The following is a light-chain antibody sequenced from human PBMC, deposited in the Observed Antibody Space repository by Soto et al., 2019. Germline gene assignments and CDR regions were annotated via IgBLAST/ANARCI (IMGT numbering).Light chain of an antibody. CDR2: DAS. J-gene: IGKJ5*01. CDR1: QSVRSY. CDR3: QQRSNWPIT. Sequence: EIVLTQSPSTLSLSLGESATLSCRASQSVRSYLAWYQQKPGQGPRPLIYDASNRATGVSARFSGSGSGTDSTLTISRLEPEDFELYYCQQRSNWPITFGQGTRLENK. V-gene: IGKV3-11*01.